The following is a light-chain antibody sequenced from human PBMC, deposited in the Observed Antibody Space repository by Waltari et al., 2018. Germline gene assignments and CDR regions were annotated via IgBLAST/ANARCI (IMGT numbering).Light chain of an antibody. CDR1: SSDVGRYNL. CDR2: EVS. CDR3: CSYAGSSTFVV. V-gene: IGLV2-23*02. J-gene: IGLJ2*01. Sequence: QSALTQPASVSGSPGQSITISCTGNSSDVGRYNLVSWYQQHPGKSPKLIIYEVSTRPSWVSNRCSGSKSGNTASLTISGLHAEDEADYYCCSYAGSSTFVVFGGGTKLTVL.